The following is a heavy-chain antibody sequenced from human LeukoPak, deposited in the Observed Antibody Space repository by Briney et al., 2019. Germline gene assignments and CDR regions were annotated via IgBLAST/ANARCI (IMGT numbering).Heavy chain of an antibody. D-gene: IGHD4-11*01. CDR3: AILQGRKDDYVWFDT. CDR1: GDSVGRFY. CDR2: FYFNENT. Sequence: PSETLSLTCTVSGDSVGRFYWIWIRQPPGKGLEWIGYFYFNENTSYNPSLGSRVTVSIDTSKNQFSLRLTSVTAADTAVYYCAILQGRKDDYVWFDTWGQGTLVTVSS. J-gene: IGHJ5*02. V-gene: IGHV4-59*02.